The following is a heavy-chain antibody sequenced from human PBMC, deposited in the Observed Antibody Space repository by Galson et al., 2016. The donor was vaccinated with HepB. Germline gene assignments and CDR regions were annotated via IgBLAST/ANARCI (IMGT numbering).Heavy chain of an antibody. Sequence: TLSLTCTVSGGSISSGGYYWSWIRQHPGKGLEWIGCIYYSGSTHYNPSLKSRLTVSVDTSNNQLSLKLNSVSAADTAVYYCARAPILRNYDSFGDHDAFDVWGQGTMVTVSS. CDR3: ARAPILRNYDSFGDHDAFDV. D-gene: IGHD3-22*01. CDR2: IYYSGST. V-gene: IGHV4-31*03. CDR1: GGSISSGGYY. J-gene: IGHJ3*01.